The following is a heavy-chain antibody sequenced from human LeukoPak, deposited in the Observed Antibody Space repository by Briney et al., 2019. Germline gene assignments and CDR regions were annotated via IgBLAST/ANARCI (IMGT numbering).Heavy chain of an antibody. Sequence: GGSLRLSCAVSGLTFSSSWMDWVRQAPGEGLEWVARIRNKANRYTTEYAASVKGRFTISRDDSENSLYLQMDSLKTEDTAVYYCARSPLGIAPFDYWGQGTLVTVSS. CDR1: GLTFSSSW. J-gene: IGHJ4*02. D-gene: IGHD7-27*01. CDR3: ARSPLGIAPFDY. CDR2: IRNKANRYTT. V-gene: IGHV3-72*01.